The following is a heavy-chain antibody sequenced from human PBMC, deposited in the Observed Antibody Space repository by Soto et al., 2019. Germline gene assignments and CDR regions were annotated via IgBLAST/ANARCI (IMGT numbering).Heavy chain of an antibody. Sequence: SLDTLCLSCTVSGVSSGGFGWSWIRQSPGGTLEWIGYIYASRATTYNPSLESRITMSVDIPNNEFSLDLTSVTAADTAVYYCARSHSFDGSIYHYYFDFWGQGTLVTVSS. J-gene: IGHJ4*02. CDR2: IYASRAT. CDR1: GVSSGGFG. CDR3: ARSHSFDGSIYHYYFDF. D-gene: IGHD3-3*02. V-gene: IGHV4-59*01.